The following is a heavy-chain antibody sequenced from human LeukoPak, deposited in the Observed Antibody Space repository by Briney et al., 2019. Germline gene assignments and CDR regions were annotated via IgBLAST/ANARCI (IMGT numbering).Heavy chain of an antibody. CDR3: ARDPNQYNWNDRSAFDI. V-gene: IGHV4-38-2*02. J-gene: IGHJ3*02. D-gene: IGHD1-1*01. Sequence: SETLSLTCTVSGGSISSYYWSWIRQPPGKGLEWIGSIYHSGSTYYNPSLKSRVTISVDTSKNQFSLKLSSVTAADTAVYYCARDPNQYNWNDRSAFDIWGQGTMVTVSS. CDR1: GGSISSYY. CDR2: IYHSGST.